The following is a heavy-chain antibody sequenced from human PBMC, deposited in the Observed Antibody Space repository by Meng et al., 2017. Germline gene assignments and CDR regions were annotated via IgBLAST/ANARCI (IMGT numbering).Heavy chain of an antibody. CDR1: GGTFSSYA. CDR2: IIPIFGTA. Sequence: QVQRVQSGAGVKKPGSSVKVYCKASGGTFSSYAISWVRQAPGQGLEWMGGIIPIFGTANYAQKFQGRVTITADESTSTAYMELSSLRSEDTAVYYCASLHCSGGSCYPPFDYWGQGTLVTVSS. D-gene: IGHD2-15*01. V-gene: IGHV1-69*01. J-gene: IGHJ4*02. CDR3: ASLHCSGGSCYPPFDY.